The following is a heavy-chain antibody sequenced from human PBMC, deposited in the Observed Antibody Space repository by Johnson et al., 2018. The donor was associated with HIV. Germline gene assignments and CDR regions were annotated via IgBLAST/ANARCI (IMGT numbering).Heavy chain of an antibody. D-gene: IGHD6-13*01. CDR2: IWYDGNNK. CDR3: ARARGQLTRGDDAFDI. Sequence: QVQLVESGGGVVQPGRSLRLSCVASGFTFSSYGMHWVRQAPGKGMQWVAVIWYDGNNKYYADSVKGRFTISRDNAKNSLYLQMNSLRGEDTAVYYCARARGQLTRGDDAFDIWGQGTMVTASS. J-gene: IGHJ3*02. V-gene: IGHV3-33*01. CDR1: GFTFSSYG.